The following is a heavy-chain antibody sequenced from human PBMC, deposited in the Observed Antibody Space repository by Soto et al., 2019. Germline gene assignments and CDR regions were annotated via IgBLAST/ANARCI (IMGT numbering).Heavy chain of an antibody. CDR3: ARQYYDSSGGRRLGASTNWFDP. CDR1: GGSISSGGYY. CDR2: IYYSGST. J-gene: IGHJ5*02. D-gene: IGHD3-22*01. Sequence: SETLSLTCTVSGGSISSGGYYWSWIRQHPGKGLEWIGYIYYSGSTYYNPSLKSRVTISVDTSKNQFSLKLSSVTAADTAVYYCARQYYDSSGGRRLGASTNWFDPWGQGTLVTVSS. V-gene: IGHV4-31*03.